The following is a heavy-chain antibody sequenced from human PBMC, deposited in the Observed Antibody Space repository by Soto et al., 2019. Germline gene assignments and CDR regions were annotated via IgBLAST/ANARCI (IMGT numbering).Heavy chain of an antibody. CDR2: ISYDGSNK. CDR3: AKEEGDSCYGQDY. V-gene: IGHV3-30*18. Sequence: QVQLVESGGGVVQPGRSLRLSCAASGFTFSSYGMHWVRQAPGKGLEWVAVISYDGSNKYYADSVKGRFTISRDNSKNTLYLQMNSLRAEDTAVYYCAKEEGDSCYGQDYWGQGTPVTVSS. D-gene: IGHD5-12*01. CDR1: GFTFSSYG. J-gene: IGHJ4*02.